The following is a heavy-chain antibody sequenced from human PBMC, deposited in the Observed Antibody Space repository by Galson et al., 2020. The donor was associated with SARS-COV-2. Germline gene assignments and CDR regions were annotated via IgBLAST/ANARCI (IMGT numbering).Heavy chain of an antibody. CDR1: GYSFTSHG. V-gene: IGHV1-18*01. Sequence: ASVKVSCKGSGYSFTSHGYSWARQAPGQGLEWMGWISAHNGKTYYAQKFQGRVTMTTDTSTTTAYMELRSLSSDDTAMYYCARCRNDYSDYYYEYGGQGAQVTVSS. J-gene: IGHJ4*02. CDR2: ISAHNGKT. D-gene: IGHD4-4*01. CDR3: ARCRNDYSDYYYEY.